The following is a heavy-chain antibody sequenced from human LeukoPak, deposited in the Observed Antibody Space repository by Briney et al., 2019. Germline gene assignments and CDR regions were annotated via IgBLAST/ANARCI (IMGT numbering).Heavy chain of an antibody. J-gene: IGHJ3*02. D-gene: IGHD3-10*01. V-gene: IGHV3-23*01. CDR2: INGSGDRK. CDR1: GFTFSSYA. CDR3: AKDRGYRRAFDI. Sequence: GESLRLSCAASGFTFSSYAMSWVRQAPGKGLEWVSTINGSGDRKYYTDSVKGRFTISRVSSENTLYLQMNSLRAEDTAVYYCAKDRGYRRAFDIWGQGTMVTVSS.